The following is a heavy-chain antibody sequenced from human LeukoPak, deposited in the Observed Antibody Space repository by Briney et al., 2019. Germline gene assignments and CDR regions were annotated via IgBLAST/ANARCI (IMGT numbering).Heavy chain of an antibody. D-gene: IGHD6-19*01. CDR1: GFTVSDNY. CDR2: FYSGGNT. V-gene: IGHV3-53*01. Sequence: PGGSLRLSCVVSGFTVSDNYMSWVRQAPGKGLEWVSAFYSGGNTYYTGSVKGRFIISRDSSKNTLYLQMNNLRPGDTAMYYCAKLPSSGWLDYWGQGTLVTVSS. CDR3: AKLPSSGWLDY. J-gene: IGHJ4*02.